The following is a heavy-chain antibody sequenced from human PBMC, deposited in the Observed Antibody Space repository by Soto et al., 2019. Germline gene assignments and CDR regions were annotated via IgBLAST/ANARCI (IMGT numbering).Heavy chain of an antibody. CDR1: GDYVSSGDDY. D-gene: IGHD3-16*01. J-gene: IGHJ5*02. CDR2: IYFSGRT. Sequence: PSEPLSLTYTVSGDYVSSGDDYWTWIRQPPGKGLEWVGHIYFSGRTNYIPSLESRVTISLDTSKNQFSLKLTSVTAADTAVYYCARVPIDTYMIYWSDPWGQGTLVTVFS. V-gene: IGHV4-61*08. CDR3: ARVPIDTYMIYWSDP.